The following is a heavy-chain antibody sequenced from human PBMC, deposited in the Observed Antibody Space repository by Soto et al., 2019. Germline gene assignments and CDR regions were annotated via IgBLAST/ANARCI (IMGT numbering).Heavy chain of an antibody. CDR1: GFTFSSYW. V-gene: IGHV3-7*01. J-gene: IGHJ6*02. Sequence: GGSLRLSCAASGFTFSSYWMSWVRQAPGKGLEWVANIKQDGSEKYYVDSVKGRFTISRDNAKNSLYLQMNSLRAEDTAVYYCARDALAAAGTYYYYGMDVWGQGTTVTVSS. CDR2: IKQDGSEK. CDR3: ARDALAAAGTYYYYGMDV. D-gene: IGHD6-13*01.